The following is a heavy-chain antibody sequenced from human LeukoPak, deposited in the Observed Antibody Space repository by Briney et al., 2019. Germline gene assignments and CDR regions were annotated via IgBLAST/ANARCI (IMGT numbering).Heavy chain of an antibody. D-gene: IGHD6-13*01. Sequence: GGSLRLSCAASGFTFSSYSMNWVRQAPGKGWEGVSSISSSSSYIYYADSVKGRFTISRDNAKNSLYLQMNSLRAEDTAVYYCAREDSSWSLLGDYYYYYGMDVWGKGTTVTVSS. V-gene: IGHV3-21*01. CDR2: ISSSSSYI. CDR1: GFTFSSYS. CDR3: AREDSSWSLLGDYYYYYGMDV. J-gene: IGHJ6*04.